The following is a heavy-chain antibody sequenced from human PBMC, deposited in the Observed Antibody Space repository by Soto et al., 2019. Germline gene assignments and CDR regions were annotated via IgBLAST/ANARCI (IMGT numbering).Heavy chain of an antibody. J-gene: IGHJ6*02. CDR2: IGGSSGHI. V-gene: IGHV3-21*01. Sequence: GGSLRLSCAASGFTFSSYSMVWVRQAPEKGLEWVSSIGGSSGHIYYADSLKGRFTISRDNAKNSLYLQMNSLRAEDTAVYYCARFYYDSSGYLPSPYYYYYGMDVWGQGTTVTVSS. D-gene: IGHD3-22*01. CDR3: ARFYYDSSGYLPSPYYYYYGMDV. CDR1: GFTFSSYS.